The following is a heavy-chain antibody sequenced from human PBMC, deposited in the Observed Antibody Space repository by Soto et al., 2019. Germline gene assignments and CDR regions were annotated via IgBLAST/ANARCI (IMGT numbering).Heavy chain of an antibody. V-gene: IGHV1-58*01. CDR1: GFTFTSSA. CDR2: IVVGSGNT. Sequence: SVKVSCKASGFTFTSSAVQWVRQARGQRLEWIGWIVVGSGNTNYAQKFQERVTITRDMSTSTAYMELSSLRSEDTAVYYCAAESGCSSNSCGIGYYYYSGMDVWGQGTTVTVYS. CDR3: AAESGCSSNSCGIGYYYYSGMDV. J-gene: IGHJ6*02. D-gene: IGHD2-2*01.